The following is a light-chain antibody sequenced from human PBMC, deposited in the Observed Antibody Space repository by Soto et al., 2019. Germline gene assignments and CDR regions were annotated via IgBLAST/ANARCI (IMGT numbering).Light chain of an antibody. CDR2: EDS. CDR1: NIGSKR. Sequence: SYELTQPPSVSVAPGQTARMTCGGNNIGSKRVQWYQHKAGQAPVMVVYEDSDRPSGIPERFSGSNSGNTATLTISRVEAGDEADYYCAAWDDSVSIVLFGGGTKLTVL. V-gene: IGLV3-21*02. J-gene: IGLJ2*01. CDR3: AAWDDSVSIVL.